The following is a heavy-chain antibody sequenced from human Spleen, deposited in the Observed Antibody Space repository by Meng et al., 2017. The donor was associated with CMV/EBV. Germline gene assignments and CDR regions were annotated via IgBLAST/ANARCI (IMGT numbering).Heavy chain of an antibody. CDR2: IQYDGSNK. CDR3: ARETHRPFDFWTGVGVLSYFDY. V-gene: IGHV3-30*02. D-gene: IGHD3/OR15-3a*01. Sequence: GESLKISCAASGFTFSSYGMHWVRQAPGKGLEWVAFIQYDGSNKYYADSVKGRLTISRDNSKNTLYLQMNSLRAEDTAVYYCARETHRPFDFWTGVGVLSYFDYWGQGTLVTVSS. J-gene: IGHJ4*02. CDR1: GFTFSSYG.